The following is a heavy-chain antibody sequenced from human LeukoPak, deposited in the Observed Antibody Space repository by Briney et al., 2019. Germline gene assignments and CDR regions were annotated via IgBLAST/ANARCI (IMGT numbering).Heavy chain of an antibody. D-gene: IGHD1-26*01. CDR3: AKDGYSGSYPGYFADY. CDR1: GFTFDDYT. Sequence: GGSLRLSCAASGFTFDDYTMHWVRQAPGKGLEWVSLISWDGGSTYYADSVKGRFTISRDNSKNSPYLQMNSLRTEDTALYYCAKDGYSGSYPGYFADYWGQGTLVTVSS. V-gene: IGHV3-43*01. CDR2: ISWDGGST. J-gene: IGHJ4*02.